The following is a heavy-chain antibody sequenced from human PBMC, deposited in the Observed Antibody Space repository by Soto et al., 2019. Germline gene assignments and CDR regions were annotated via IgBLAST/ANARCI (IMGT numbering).Heavy chain of an antibody. CDR2: IYYSGCT. D-gene: IGHD5-18*01. CDR3: ARSGYSYGPNPLLY. V-gene: IGHV4-31*01. Sequence: QVQLQESGPGLVKPSQTLSLTCTVSGGSISSGGYYWSWIRQHPGKGLEWIGYIYYSGCTYYNPALKSLVTISVDTSKNQFSLKLSSVTAADTAVYYCARSGYSYGPNPLLYWGQGTLVTVSS. CDR1: GGSISSGGYY. J-gene: IGHJ4*02.